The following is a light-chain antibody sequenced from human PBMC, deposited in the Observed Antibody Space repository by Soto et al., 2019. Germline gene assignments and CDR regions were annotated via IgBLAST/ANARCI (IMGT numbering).Light chain of an antibody. Sequence: DIQMTQSPPTLSASVGDRVTITCRASQSISSWFAWYQQKPGKAPKLLIYKASSLEGGVPSRFSGSGSGTDFTLTISSLQPDDFATYYCQQYHSYSLTFGGGTKVDIK. CDR2: KAS. V-gene: IGKV1-5*03. CDR1: QSISSW. CDR3: QQYHSYSLT. J-gene: IGKJ4*01.